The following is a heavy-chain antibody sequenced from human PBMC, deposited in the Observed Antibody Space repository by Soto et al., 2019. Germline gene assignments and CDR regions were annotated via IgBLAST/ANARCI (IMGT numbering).Heavy chain of an antibody. V-gene: IGHV3-33*01. D-gene: IGHD3-10*01. CDR2: IWYDGSNK. J-gene: IGHJ6*02. CDR3: AREYGSGSYSPLYYYYGMDV. Sequence: GGSLRLSCAASGFTFSSYGMHWVRQAPGKGLEWVAVIWYDGSNKYYADSVKGRFTISRDNSKNTLYLQMNSLRAEDTAVYYCAREYGSGSYSPLYYYYGMDVWGQGTTVTVSS. CDR1: GFTFSSYG.